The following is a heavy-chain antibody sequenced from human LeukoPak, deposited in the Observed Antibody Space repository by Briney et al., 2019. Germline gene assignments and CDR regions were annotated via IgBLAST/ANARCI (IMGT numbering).Heavy chain of an antibody. J-gene: IGHJ4*02. Sequence: GGSLRLSRAASGFTFSDRYMYWVCQAPGKGLEWVGRARNKLNGYTTIYAACVEGRFTISRDDSENSLNLQMNSLKTEATAGYYWGRGENSSGWQDYFDYWGQGTLVTVSS. CDR1: GFTFSDRY. CDR2: ARNKLNGYTT. CDR3: GRGENSSGWQDYFDY. V-gene: IGHV3-72*01. D-gene: IGHD6-19*01.